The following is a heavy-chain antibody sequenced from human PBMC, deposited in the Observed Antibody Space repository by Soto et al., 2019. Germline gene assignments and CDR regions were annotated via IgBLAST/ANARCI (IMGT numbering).Heavy chain of an antibody. J-gene: IGHJ3*02. V-gene: IGHV1-69*08. CDR2: IIPILGIA. CDR3: ARDTNLTYDFWSGSDAFDI. CDR1: GGTFSSYT. D-gene: IGHD3-3*01. Sequence: QVPLVQSGAEVKKPGSSVKVSCKASGGTFSSYTISWVRQAPGQGLEWMGRIIPILGIANYAQKFQGRVTITADKSTSTAYMELSSLRSEDTAVYYCARDTNLTYDFWSGSDAFDIWGQGTMVTVSS.